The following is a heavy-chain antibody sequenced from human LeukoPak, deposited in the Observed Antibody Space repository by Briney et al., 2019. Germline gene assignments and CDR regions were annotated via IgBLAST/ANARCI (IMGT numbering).Heavy chain of an antibody. J-gene: IGHJ4*02. V-gene: IGHV4-38-2*01. CDR3: ARGRGRQVGSRWHPDTHHDY. D-gene: IGHD3-10*01. CDR2: IHYPEST. CDR1: GFSISNGFF. Sequence: SETLSLTCAVSGFSISNGFFWGWIRRPPGKGLDWIGTIHYPESTYYNPSLNSRLTISLDASKNHFSLKLSSVTAADTAQYYCARGRGRQVGSRWHPDTHHDYWGQGILVTVSS.